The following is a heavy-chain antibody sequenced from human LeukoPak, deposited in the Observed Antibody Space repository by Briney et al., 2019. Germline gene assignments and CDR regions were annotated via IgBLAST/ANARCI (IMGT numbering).Heavy chain of an antibody. D-gene: IGHD1-20*01. CDR2: ISSSGSTI. CDR3: ARAWYNWNLRAFDI. V-gene: IGHV3-11*01. J-gene: IGHJ3*02. CDR1: GFTFSDYY. Sequence: GGSLRLSCAASGFTFSDYYMSWIGQAPGKGLEWVSNISSSGSTIYYADSVKGRFTISRDNAKNSLYLQMNSLRAEDTAVYYCARAWYNWNLRAFDIWGQGTMVTVSS.